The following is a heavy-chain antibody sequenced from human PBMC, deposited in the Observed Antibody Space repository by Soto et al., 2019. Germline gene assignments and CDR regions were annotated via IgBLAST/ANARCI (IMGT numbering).Heavy chain of an antibody. CDR3: ARVVAAAWNGLGGLDS. J-gene: IGHJ5*01. Sequence: EVQLVESGGGLVKPGASLRLSCEASGFTFSLYNINWVRQAPGKGLEWVSSISRNSDYIYYADSVKGRFTVSRDNAKNSLFLQMNSLRGEDTAVYYCARVVAAAWNGLGGLDSWGQGTLVTVSS. CDR1: GFTFSLYN. V-gene: IGHV3-21*01. D-gene: IGHD1-1*01. CDR2: ISRNSDYI.